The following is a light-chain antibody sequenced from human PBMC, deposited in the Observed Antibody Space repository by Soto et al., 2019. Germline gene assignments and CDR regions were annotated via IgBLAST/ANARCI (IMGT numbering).Light chain of an antibody. CDR2: GAS. J-gene: IGKJ2*01. CDR1: QSVNSNY. CDR3: HQYGLSPRPP. Sequence: EIVLTQSPGTLSLSPGESAILSCRASQSVNSNYLAWYQQKPGQAPRLLIYGASSRATGVPNRFSGSGSGTDFTLTISSLEPEDFAVYYCHQYGLSPRPPFGQGPKLEIK. V-gene: IGKV3-20*01.